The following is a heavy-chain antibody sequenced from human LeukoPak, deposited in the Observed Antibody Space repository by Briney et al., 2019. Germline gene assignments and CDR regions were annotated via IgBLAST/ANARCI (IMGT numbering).Heavy chain of an antibody. CDR3: ARDLAMYYYYSSGCLDY. V-gene: IGHV3-33*08. CDR2: IMYDGSNK. CDR1: GFPVISNY. D-gene: IGHD3-22*01. Sequence: PGGPLRLSCAASGFPVISNYMSGVRQAPGKGREGVAVIMYDGSNKYYAYSVKGRFTISRDNSKNTLYLPMSSLRAEDTAVYYCARDLAMYYYYSSGCLDYWGQGTLVTVSS. J-gene: IGHJ4*02.